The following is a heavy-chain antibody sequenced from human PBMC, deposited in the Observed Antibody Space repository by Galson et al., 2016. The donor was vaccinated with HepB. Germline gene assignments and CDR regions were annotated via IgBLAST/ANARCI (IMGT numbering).Heavy chain of an antibody. CDR3: ARGSGTYWYFDL. J-gene: IGHJ2*01. CDR2: IVPIFSTA. D-gene: IGHD1-26*01. CDR1: GGSFNNYA. Sequence: SVKVSCKASGGSFNNYAVSWVRQAPGQGLEWMGGIVPIFSTADYAQKFQGRVTITADESTSTPYLEVRSLTSEDTAVYFCARGSGTYWYFDLWGRGTLVIVSS. V-gene: IGHV1-69*13.